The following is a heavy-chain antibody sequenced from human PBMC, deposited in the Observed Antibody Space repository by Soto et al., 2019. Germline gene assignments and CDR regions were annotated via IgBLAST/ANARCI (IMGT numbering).Heavy chain of an antibody. CDR1: GFTFSRYG. CDR3: ARDPSEGRVGNWFES. Sequence: GGSLRLSCAASGFTFSRYGMNWLRQAPGKGLEWVASISSSTSYVYYADSVKGRFSTSRDNAKNILYLEMYGLRTEDTAVYYCARDPSEGRVGNWFESWGQGTLVTVS. D-gene: IGHD2-2*01. J-gene: IGHJ5*01. V-gene: IGHV3-21*06. CDR2: ISSSTSYV.